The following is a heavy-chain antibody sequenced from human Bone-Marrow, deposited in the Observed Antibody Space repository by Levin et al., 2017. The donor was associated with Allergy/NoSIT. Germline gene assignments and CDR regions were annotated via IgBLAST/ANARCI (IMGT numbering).Heavy chain of an antibody. Sequence: GGSLRLSCAASRFTFSNYVMSWVRQAPGKGLEWVSAISGSGASTYYADSVKGRFTISRDNSKNTLFLQMNSLRAEDKAIYYCAKERGATAAAIDYWGQGTLVTVSS. CDR2: ISGSGAST. V-gene: IGHV3-23*01. J-gene: IGHJ4*02. CDR3: AKERGATAAAIDY. CDR1: RFTFSNYV. D-gene: IGHD6-13*01.